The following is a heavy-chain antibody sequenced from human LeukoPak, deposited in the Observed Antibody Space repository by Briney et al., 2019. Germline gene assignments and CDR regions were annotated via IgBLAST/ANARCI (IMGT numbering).Heavy chain of an antibody. CDR1: GYSFTNFD. CDR2: MNPNSGNK. V-gene: IGHV1-8*01. Sequence: ASVEVSCEASGYSFTNFDINWVRQATGQGLEWMGWMNPNSGNKGYAQKFQGRVTMTMNTSITTAYMELSSLRSEDTAVYYCARGPQWRGDYYYMDVWGRGTTVTVSS. CDR3: ARGPQWRGDYYYMDV. D-gene: IGHD6-19*01. J-gene: IGHJ6*03.